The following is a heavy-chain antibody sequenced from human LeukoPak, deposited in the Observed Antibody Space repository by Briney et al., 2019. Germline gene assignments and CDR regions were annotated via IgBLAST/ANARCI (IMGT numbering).Heavy chain of an antibody. V-gene: IGHV4-34*01. CDR1: GGSFSGYY. Sequence: SETLSLTCAVYGGSFSGYYWSWIRQPPGKGLEWIGEINHSGSTNYNPSLKSRVTISVDTSKNQFSLKLSSLTAADTAVYYCARHYSDYGDYGKFDYWGQGTLVTVSS. D-gene: IGHD4-17*01. CDR3: ARHYSDYGDYGKFDY. J-gene: IGHJ4*02. CDR2: INHSGST.